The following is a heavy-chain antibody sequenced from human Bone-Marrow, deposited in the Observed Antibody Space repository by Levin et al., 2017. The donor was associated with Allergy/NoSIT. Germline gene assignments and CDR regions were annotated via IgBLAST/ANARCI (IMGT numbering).Heavy chain of an antibody. V-gene: IGHV3-30-3*01. J-gene: IGHJ6*02. D-gene: IGHD2-2*02. Sequence: GESLKISCAASGFTFSSYAMHWVRQAPGKGLEWVAVISYDGSNKYYADSVKGRFTISRDNSKNTLYLQMNSLRAEDTAVYYCARADIVVVPAAITYYYGMDVWGQGTTVTVSS. CDR1: GFTFSSYA. CDR2: ISYDGSNK. CDR3: ARADIVVVPAAITYYYGMDV.